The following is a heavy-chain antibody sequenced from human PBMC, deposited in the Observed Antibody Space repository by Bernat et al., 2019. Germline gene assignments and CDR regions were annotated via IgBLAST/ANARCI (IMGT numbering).Heavy chain of an antibody. J-gene: IGHJ6*02. CDR1: GFTFSSYS. V-gene: IGHV3-21*01. CDR3: AGILLGDYDFDYYYYGMDV. Sequence: EVQLVESGGGLVKPGGSLRLSCAASGFTFSSYSMNWVRQAPGKGLEWVSSISSSSSYIYYADSVKGRFTISRDNAKNSLYLQMNSLRAEDTAVYYCAGILLGDYDFDYYYYGMDVWRQGTTVTVSS. D-gene: IGHD5-12*01. CDR2: ISSSSSYI.